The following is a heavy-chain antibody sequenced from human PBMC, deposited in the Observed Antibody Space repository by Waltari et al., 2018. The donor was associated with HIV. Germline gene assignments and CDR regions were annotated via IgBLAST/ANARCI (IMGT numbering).Heavy chain of an antibody. Sequence: EVQLVQSGAEVKKPGESLKISCKGSGYSFTSYWIGWVRQMPGNGLEWMGVIYPGHSDTRYIPSLQGQVTISADKCSSTAYLQWRSLKASDTAMYYCARPVTPHTDDAFDIWGQGTMVTVSS. J-gene: IGHJ3*02. CDR3: ARPVTPHTDDAFDI. V-gene: IGHV5-51*03. CDR2: IYPGHSDT. CDR1: GYSFTSYW. D-gene: IGHD4-4*01.